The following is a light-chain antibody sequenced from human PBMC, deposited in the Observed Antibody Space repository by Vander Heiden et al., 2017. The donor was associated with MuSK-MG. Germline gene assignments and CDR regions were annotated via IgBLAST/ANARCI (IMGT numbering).Light chain of an antibody. V-gene: IGLV1-40*01. Sequence: QSVLTQPPSVSGAPGQRVTISCTGSSSNIGAAYDVHWYQQFPGTAPKLLIYGNNNRPSGVPDRFSGSKSGTSASLAITGLQAEDEADYHCQSYDSSLSVFVFGTGTTVTVL. J-gene: IGLJ1*01. CDR2: GNN. CDR3: QSYDSSLSVFV. CDR1: SSNIGAAYD.